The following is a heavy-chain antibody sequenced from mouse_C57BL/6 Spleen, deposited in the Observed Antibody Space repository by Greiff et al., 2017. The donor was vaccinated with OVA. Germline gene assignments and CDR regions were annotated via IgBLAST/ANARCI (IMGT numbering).Heavy chain of an antibody. V-gene: IGHV1-64*01. D-gene: IGHD2-10*01. Sequence: QVQLQQPGAELVKPGASVKLSCKASGYTFTSYWMHWVKQRPGQGLEWIGMIHPNSGSTNYNEKFKSKATLTVDKSSSTAYMQLSSLTSEDSAVYYCARYPFYGNVMDYWGQGTSVTVSS. CDR1: GYTFTSYW. J-gene: IGHJ4*01. CDR3: ARYPFYGNVMDY. CDR2: IHPNSGST.